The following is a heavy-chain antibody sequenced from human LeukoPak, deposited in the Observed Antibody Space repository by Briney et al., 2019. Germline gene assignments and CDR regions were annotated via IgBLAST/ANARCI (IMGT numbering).Heavy chain of an antibody. D-gene: IGHD2-15*01. V-gene: IGHV1-3*01. CDR1: GYTFTSYA. Sequence: ASVKVSCKASGYTFTSYAMHWVRQAPGQRLEWMGWINAGNGNTKYSQKFQGRVTMTRDTSTSTVYMELSSLRSEDTAVYYCARRGYCSGGSCYGLYYYYGMDVWGQGTTVTVSS. CDR3: ARRGYCSGGSCYGLYYYYGMDV. CDR2: INAGNGNT. J-gene: IGHJ6*02.